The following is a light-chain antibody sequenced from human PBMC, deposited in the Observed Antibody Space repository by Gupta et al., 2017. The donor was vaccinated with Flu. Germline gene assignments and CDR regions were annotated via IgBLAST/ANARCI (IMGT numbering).Light chain of an antibody. CDR3: QQYSTSQWT. V-gene: IGKV3-20*01. J-gene: IGKJ1*01. CDR2: GTS. Sequence: EIVLTQSPGTLSLSPGERATLSCRASQSVGSSYLAWYQQRPGQAPRLLMYGTSSRASGVPDRFSGSGSGRXFTLTIXRLEPEDFAVYYCQQYSTSQWTFGXGTKVAIQ. CDR1: QSVGSSY.